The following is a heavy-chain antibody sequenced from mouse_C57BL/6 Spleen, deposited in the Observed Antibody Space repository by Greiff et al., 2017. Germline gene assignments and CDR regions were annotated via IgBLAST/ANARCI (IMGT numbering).Heavy chain of an antibody. CDR3: ARRQLRYYAMCD. D-gene: IGHD3-2*02. Sequence: QVQLQQSGPELVKPGASVKISCKASGYAFSSSWMNWVKQRPGKGLEWIGRIYPGDGDTNYNGKFKGKATLTADKSSSTAYMQLSSLTSEDSAVYFGARRQLRYYAMCDWGQGTSVTVAS. CDR2: IYPGDGDT. J-gene: IGHJ4*01. V-gene: IGHV1-82*01. CDR1: GYAFSSSW.